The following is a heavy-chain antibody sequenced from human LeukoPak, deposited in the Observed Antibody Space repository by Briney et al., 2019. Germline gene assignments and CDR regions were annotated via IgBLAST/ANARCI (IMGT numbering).Heavy chain of an antibody. CDR2: INSDGSST. V-gene: IGHV3-74*01. J-gene: IGHJ5*02. Sequence: GGSLRLSCAASRFTFSSYWMDWVRQVPGKGLVWVSRINSDGSSTRYADSVKGRFTISRDNAKNTLYLQMNSLRVEDTAVYYCTREALGYWFDPWGQGILVTVSS. CDR1: RFTFSSYW. D-gene: IGHD1-26*01. CDR3: TREALGYWFDP.